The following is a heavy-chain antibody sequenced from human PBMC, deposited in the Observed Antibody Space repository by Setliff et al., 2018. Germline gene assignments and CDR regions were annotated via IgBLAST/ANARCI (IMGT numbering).Heavy chain of an antibody. D-gene: IGHD3-22*01. J-gene: IGHJ4*02. Sequence: PSETLSLTCTVSGDSISDASIMAWIRQPPGKGLEFIGYVFYNGAAKYDPSLKSRVTMSVDTSKTQFSLKLSSVTAADTAVYYCARDRKYYDSSGSFDYWGQGALVTVSS. V-gene: IGHV4-59*12. CDR3: ARDRKYYDSSGSFDY. CDR1: GDSISDAS. CDR2: VFYNGAA.